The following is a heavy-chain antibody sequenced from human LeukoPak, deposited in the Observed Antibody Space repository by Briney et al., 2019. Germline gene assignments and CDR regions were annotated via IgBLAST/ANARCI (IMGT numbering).Heavy chain of an antibody. V-gene: IGHV4-39*01. CDR1: GGSISSSSYY. J-gene: IGHJ4*02. CDR3: ARLGYSSGWYYFDY. D-gene: IGHD6-19*01. CDR2: IYYSGST. Sequence: SPSETQSLTCNVSGGSISSSSYYWGWIRQPPGKGLEWTGSIYYSGSTSYNPSLKSRVTISVDTSKNQFSLKLSPVTAADTAVYYCARLGYSSGWYYFDYWGQGTLVTVSS.